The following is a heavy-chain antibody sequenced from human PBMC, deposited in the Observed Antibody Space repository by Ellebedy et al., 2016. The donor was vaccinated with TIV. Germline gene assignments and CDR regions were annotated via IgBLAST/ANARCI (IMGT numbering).Heavy chain of an antibody. Sequence: GESLKISCAVSGFTFSYHYMTWVRQAPGKGLERGGFIRSKAYGGTTEYAASVRGRFTISRDDSKNSLYLQMNSLKTEDTAVYYCHRERNYYFDLWGRGTLVTVSS. V-gene: IGHV3-72*01. CDR1: GFTFSYHY. CDR3: HRERNYYFDL. D-gene: IGHD1-7*01. CDR2: IRSKAYGGTT. J-gene: IGHJ2*01.